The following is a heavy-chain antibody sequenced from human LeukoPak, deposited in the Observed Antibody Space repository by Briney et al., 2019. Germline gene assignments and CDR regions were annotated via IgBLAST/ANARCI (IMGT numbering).Heavy chain of an antibody. J-gene: IGHJ4*02. CDR1: GFTFGDYA. CDR2: IRSKAYGGTT. Sequence: GGSLRLSCTASGFTFGDYALSWVRQAPGKGLKWVGFIRSKAYGGTTEYAASVKGRFTISKDDSKSIAYLQMNSLKTEDTAVYYCTRHRGSGSFDYWGQGTLVTVSS. D-gene: IGHD3-10*01. V-gene: IGHV3-49*04. CDR3: TRHRGSGSFDY.